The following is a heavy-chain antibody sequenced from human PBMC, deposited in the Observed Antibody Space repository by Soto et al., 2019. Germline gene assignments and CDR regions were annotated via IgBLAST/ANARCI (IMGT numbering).Heavy chain of an antibody. D-gene: IGHD6-13*01. J-gene: IGHJ6*03. CDR1: GFTFSNAW. Sequence: EVQLVESGGGLAKPGGSHRLSCAASGFTFSNAWMSWVRQAPGKGLEWVGRIKSKTDGGTTEYAAPVKGRFTISRDDSKNTLYLQMNSLKTEDTAVYYCTILIAAAGYYYYMDVWGKGTTVTVSS. CDR3: TILIAAAGYYYYMDV. V-gene: IGHV3-15*01. CDR2: IKSKTDGGTT.